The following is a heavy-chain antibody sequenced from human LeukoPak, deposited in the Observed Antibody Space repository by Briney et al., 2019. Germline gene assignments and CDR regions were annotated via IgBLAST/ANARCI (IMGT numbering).Heavy chain of an antibody. J-gene: IGHJ4*02. D-gene: IGHD5-24*01. CDR2: IYYSGST. Sequence: PSETLSLTSTVPGGSISSSSYYWGWIRQPPGKGLEWIGSIYYSGSTYYNPSLKSRVTISVDTAKNQFSLKLSSVTAADTAVYYCARVEMATAYWGQGTLVTVSS. V-gene: IGHV4-39*01. CDR3: ARVEMATAY. CDR1: GGSISSSSYY.